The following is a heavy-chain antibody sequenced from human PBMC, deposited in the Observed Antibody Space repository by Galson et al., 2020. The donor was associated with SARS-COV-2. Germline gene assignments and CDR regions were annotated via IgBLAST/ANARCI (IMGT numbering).Heavy chain of an antibody. CDR1: EHTFTYYW. Sequence: AGESLKISCQGSEHTFTYYWIGWVRQRPGRGLEWMGIIYPGDSDTRYSPSFQGQVTISADQSAGTAYLQWNSLKASDTAMYYCATHPLYYSDPSGYYDFDSWGQGTLVTVSS. D-gene: IGHD3-22*01. CDR3: ATHPLYYSDPSGYYDFDS. J-gene: IGHJ4*02. V-gene: IGHV5-51*03. CDR2: IYPGDSDT.